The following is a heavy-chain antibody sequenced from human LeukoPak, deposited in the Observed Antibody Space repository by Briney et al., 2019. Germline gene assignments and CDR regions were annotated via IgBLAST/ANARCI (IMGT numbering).Heavy chain of an antibody. J-gene: IGHJ4*02. D-gene: IGHD4-17*01. CDR2: IYYNGIT. CDR1: GDSISSGNFY. V-gene: IGHV4-39*01. CDR3: ARDHGDFVQHD. Sequence: SETLSLTCTVSGDSISSGNFYWGWIRQPPGEELQWIGSIYYNGITHYNPSLESRVTISADTSTNEFSLKLRSVTAADTAMYYCARDHGDFVQHDWGQGTLVTVSS.